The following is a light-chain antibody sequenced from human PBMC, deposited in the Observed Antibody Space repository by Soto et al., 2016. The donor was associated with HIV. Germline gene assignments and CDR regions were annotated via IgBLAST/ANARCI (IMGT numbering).Light chain of an antibody. J-gene: IGKJ2*01. CDR3: LQHNSYPYT. V-gene: IGKV1-17*01. CDR1: QDISNN. Sequence: DIQMTQSPSSLSASIGDRVTITCQTSQDISNNLNWYQQKPGKAPKLLIYKASTLQTGVPSRFSGSGSGTEFTLTISSLQPEDFATYYCLQHNSYPYTFGQGPSWRSN. CDR2: KAS.